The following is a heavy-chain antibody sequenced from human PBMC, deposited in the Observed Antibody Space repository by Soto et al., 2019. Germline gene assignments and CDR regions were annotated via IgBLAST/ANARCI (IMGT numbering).Heavy chain of an antibody. Sequence: QVQLVQSGAEVKKPGASLRVYCKASGYTFTSYGISWVRQAPGQGLEWMGWIGASSGNTNYAQNLQGRVTMTTDTSTSTAYMELRSLRSDDTAVYYSARHGSGENYFDYWGRGTLVTVSS. V-gene: IGHV1-18*04. D-gene: IGHD3-10*01. CDR1: GYTFTSYG. J-gene: IGHJ4*02. CDR3: ARHGSGENYFDY. CDR2: IGASSGNT.